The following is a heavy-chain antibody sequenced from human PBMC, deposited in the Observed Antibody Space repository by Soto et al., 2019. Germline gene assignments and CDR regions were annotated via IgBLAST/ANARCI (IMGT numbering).Heavy chain of an antibody. D-gene: IGHD3-9*01. J-gene: IGHJ4*02. CDR2: IYYSGST. Sequence: PSETLSLTCTVSGGSISSGGYYWSWIRQQPGKGLEWIGYIYYSGSTYYNPSLKSRVTISVDTSKNQFSLKLSSVTAADTAVYYCARGGGTDILTWNVMQYWGQGTLVTVSS. CDR1: GGSISSGGYY. V-gene: IGHV4-31*03. CDR3: ARGGGTDILTWNVMQY.